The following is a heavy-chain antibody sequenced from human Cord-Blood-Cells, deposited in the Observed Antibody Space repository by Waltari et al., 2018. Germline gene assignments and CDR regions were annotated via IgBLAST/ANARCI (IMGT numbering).Heavy chain of an antibody. J-gene: IGHJ4*02. CDR1: GGSFSGYY. V-gene: IGHV4-34*01. D-gene: IGHD2-2*02. CDR2: INHSGST. CDR3: ARLGYCSSTSCYNY. Sequence: QVQLQQWGAGLLKPSETLSLTCAVYGGSFSGYYWSWIRQPPGKGLEWIGEINHSGSTNYNPSLTRRVTISVDTSKNQFSLKLSSVTAADTAVYYCARLGYCSSTSCYNYWGQGTLVTVSS.